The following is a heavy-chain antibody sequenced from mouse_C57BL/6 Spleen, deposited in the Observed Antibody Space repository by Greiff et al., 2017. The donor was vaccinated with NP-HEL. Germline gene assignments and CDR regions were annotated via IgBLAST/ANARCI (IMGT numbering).Heavy chain of an antibody. CDR1: GYTFTSYW. CDR2: IHPNSGST. V-gene: IGHV1-64*01. Sequence: QVQLKQSGAELVKPGASVKLSCKASGYTFTSYWMHWVKQRPGQGLEWIGMIHPNSGSTNYNEKFKSKATLTVDKSSSTAYMQLSSLTSEDSAVYYCARCPDSSLDHFDYWGQGTTLTVSS. J-gene: IGHJ2*01. D-gene: IGHD3-2*01. CDR3: ARCPDSSLDHFDY.